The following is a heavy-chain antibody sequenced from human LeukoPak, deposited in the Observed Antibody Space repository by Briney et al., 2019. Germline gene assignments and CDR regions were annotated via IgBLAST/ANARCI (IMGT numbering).Heavy chain of an antibody. CDR1: GFTFSSYS. V-gene: IGHV3-21*01. CDR2: ISSSSSYI. J-gene: IGHJ6*04. CDR3: ARELPAYCSGTTCYAPYYGMDV. D-gene: IGHD2-2*01. Sequence: GRSLSLSCAASGFTFSSYSMNWVRQAPGKGLEWVSSISSSSSYIYYADSLKGRITISRDNAKNSLYLQMNSLRAEDTAVYYCARELPAYCSGTTCYAPYYGMDVWGKGTTVTVSS.